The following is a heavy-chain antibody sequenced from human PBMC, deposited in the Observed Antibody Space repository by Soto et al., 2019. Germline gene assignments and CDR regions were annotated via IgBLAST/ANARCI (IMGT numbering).Heavy chain of an antibody. J-gene: IGHJ6*02. CDR3: AGPFTGGDFDLDV. D-gene: IGHD2-21*02. CDR2: ISVYNGDT. V-gene: IGHV1-18*01. Sequence: QIQLVQSAAEVKKPGASVKVSCKTSGYSVNTYGITWVRQAPGQGLEWMEWISVYNGDTKYAQKFQGRVTMTTDTPTSTAYMELRSRGSYDTATYYCAGPFTGGDFDLDVWGQGTTVTVSS. CDR1: GYSVNTYG.